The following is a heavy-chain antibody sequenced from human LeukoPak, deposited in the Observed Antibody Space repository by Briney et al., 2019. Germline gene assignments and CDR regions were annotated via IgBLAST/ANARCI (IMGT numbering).Heavy chain of an antibody. J-gene: IGHJ4*02. D-gene: IGHD5-12*01. CDR1: GYTFTSYY. CDR2: INPSGRST. V-gene: IGHV1-46*01. Sequence: ASVKVSCKASGYTFTSYYMQWVRQAPGEGLEWMGIINPSGRSTSYAQKFQGRVTMTRDMSTSTVYMELSSLRSEDTAVYYCARGGGSGGYSGYDYEWTKYHFDYWGQGTLVTVSS. CDR3: ARGGGSGGYSGYDYEWTKYHFDY.